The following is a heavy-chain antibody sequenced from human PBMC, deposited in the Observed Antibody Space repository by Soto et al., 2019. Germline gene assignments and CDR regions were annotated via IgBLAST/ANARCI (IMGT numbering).Heavy chain of an antibody. CDR3: ARLHSSGWYGEAGAFDY. CDR1: GGSFSGYY. J-gene: IGHJ4*02. V-gene: IGHV4-34*01. D-gene: IGHD6-19*01. CDR2: INHSGST. Sequence: SETLSLTCAVYGGSFSGYYWSWIRQPPGKGLEWIGEINHSGSTNYNPSLRSRVTISVDTSKNQFSLKLSSVTAADTAVYYCARLHSSGWYGEAGAFDYWGQGTLVTVSS.